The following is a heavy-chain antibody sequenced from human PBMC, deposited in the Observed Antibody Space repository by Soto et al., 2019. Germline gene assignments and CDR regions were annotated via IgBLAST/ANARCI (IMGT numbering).Heavy chain of an antibody. CDR1: GGSISSGDYY. J-gene: IGHJ4*03. Sequence: SETLSLTCTVSGGSISSGDYYWSWIRQPPGKGLEWIGYIYYSGSTYYNPSLKSRVTISVDTSKNQFSLKLSSVTAADTAVYYCARDTPPTSRAVLRADHWDPGTPATV. CDR2: IYYSGST. D-gene: IGHD5-12*01. V-gene: IGHV4-30-4*01. CDR3: ARDTPPTSRAVLRADH.